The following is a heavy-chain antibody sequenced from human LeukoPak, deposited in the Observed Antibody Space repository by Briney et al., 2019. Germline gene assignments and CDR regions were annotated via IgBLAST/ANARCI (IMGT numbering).Heavy chain of an antibody. Sequence: PSETLSLTCTVSGVSISSSNSYWGWIRQPPGKGLEWIGSIYYSGSTYYNPSLKSRVTISVDTSKNQFSLKLSSVTAADTAVYYCARVTYDFWSGYPTDWFDPWGQGTLVTVSS. CDR1: GVSISSSNSY. V-gene: IGHV4-39*07. J-gene: IGHJ5*02. CDR2: IYYSGST. CDR3: ARVTYDFWSGYPTDWFDP. D-gene: IGHD3-3*01.